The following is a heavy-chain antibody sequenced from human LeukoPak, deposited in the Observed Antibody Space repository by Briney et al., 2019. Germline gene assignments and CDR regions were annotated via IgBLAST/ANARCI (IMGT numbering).Heavy chain of an antibody. CDR2: IYYSGST. CDR1: GGSISSGGYY. J-gene: IGHJ5*02. Sequence: SETLSLTCTVSGGSISSGGYYWSWIRQHPGKGLEWIGYIYYSGSTYYNPSLKSRVTISVDTSKNQFSLKLSSVTAADTAVYYCARDLTAGGWFDPWGQGTLVTVSS. V-gene: IGHV4-31*03. D-gene: IGHD6-19*01. CDR3: ARDLTAGGWFDP.